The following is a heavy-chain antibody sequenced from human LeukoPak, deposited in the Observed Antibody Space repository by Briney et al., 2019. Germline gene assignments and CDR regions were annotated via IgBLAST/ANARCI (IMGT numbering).Heavy chain of an antibody. D-gene: IGHD3/OR15-3a*01. V-gene: IGHV4-34*01. Sequence: PSETLSLTCAVYGGSFSGYYWSWIRQPPGKGLEWIGEINHGGSTNYNPSLKSRVTISVDTSKNQFSLKLSSVTAADTAVYYCATETTSDFDYFDYWGQGTLVTVSS. CDR1: GGSFSGYY. CDR3: ATETTSDFDYFDY. J-gene: IGHJ4*02. CDR2: INHGGST.